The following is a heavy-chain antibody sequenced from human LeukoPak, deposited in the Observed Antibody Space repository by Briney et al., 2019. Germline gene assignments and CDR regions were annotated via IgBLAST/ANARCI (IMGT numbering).Heavy chain of an antibody. V-gene: IGHV3-9*01. CDR3: ARDGVVVVAARDNWFDP. CDR1: GFTFDDYA. J-gene: IGHJ5*02. Sequence: GRSLRLSCAASGFTFDDYAMHWVRQAPGKGLEWVSGISWNSDSIGYADSVKGRFTISRDNAKNSLYLQMNSLRAEDTAVYYCARDGVVVVAARDNWFDPWGQGTLVTVSS. CDR2: ISWNSDSI. D-gene: IGHD2-15*01.